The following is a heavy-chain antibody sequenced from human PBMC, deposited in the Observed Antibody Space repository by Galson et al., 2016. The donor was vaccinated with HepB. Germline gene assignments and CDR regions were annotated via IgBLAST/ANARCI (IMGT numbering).Heavy chain of an antibody. V-gene: IGHV3-33*01. Sequence: ASGFTFRSYGMHWVRQAPGKGLEWVARIWYDGSNKNYGDSVKGRFTISRDNSKNTLYLQMNSLRAEDTAVYYCARDKEYYFDYWGQGTLVTVSS. CDR2: IWYDGSNK. CDR1: GFTFRSYG. CDR3: ARDKEYYFDY. J-gene: IGHJ4*02.